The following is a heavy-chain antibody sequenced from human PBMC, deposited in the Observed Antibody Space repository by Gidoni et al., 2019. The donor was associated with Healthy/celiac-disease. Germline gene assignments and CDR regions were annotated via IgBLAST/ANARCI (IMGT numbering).Heavy chain of an antibody. J-gene: IGHJ4*02. CDR2: IKQDGSEK. CDR1: GFTFSSGW. V-gene: IGHV3-7*04. Sequence: EVQLVESGVGLVQPGGSLRLSCAASGFTFSSGWMSWVRQAPGKGLEWVANIKQDGSEKYYVDSVTGRFTISRDNAKNSLYLQMNSLRAEDTAVYYCARGGNPFDYWGQGTLVTVSS. D-gene: IGHD2-15*01. CDR3: ARGGNPFDY.